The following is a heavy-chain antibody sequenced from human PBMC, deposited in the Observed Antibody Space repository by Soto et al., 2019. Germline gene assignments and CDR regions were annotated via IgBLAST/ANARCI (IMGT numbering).Heavy chain of an antibody. Sequence: VQLVESGGGVVQPGRSLRLSCVASGFLFDTYSMHWVRQTPGKGLEWVAIISYDGSHKEYADSVKGRFAISRDNSENTLYLQMNNLGVEDTALYYCATSASSDHWGQGTQVTVSS. CDR1: GFLFDTYS. D-gene: IGHD1-26*01. CDR3: ATSASSDH. CDR2: ISYDGSHK. J-gene: IGHJ4*02. V-gene: IGHV3-30*03.